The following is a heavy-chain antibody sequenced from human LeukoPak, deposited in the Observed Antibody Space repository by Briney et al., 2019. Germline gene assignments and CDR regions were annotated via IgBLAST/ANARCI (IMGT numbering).Heavy chain of an antibody. J-gene: IGHJ4*02. V-gene: IGHV3-11*04. D-gene: IGHD3-9*01. CDR3: AAGFSRYFDWNPGDY. CDR1: GFTFSDYY. CDR2: ISSSGTTI. Sequence: GGSLRLSCAASGFTFSDYYMSWIRQAPGKGLEWVSYISSSGTTIYYADSVKGRFTISRDNAKNSLYLQMNSLRAEDTAVYYCAAGFSRYFDWNPGDYWGQGTLVTVSS.